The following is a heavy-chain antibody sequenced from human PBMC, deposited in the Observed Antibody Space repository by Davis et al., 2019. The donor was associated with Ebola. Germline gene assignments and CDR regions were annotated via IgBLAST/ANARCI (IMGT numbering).Heavy chain of an antibody. CDR3: ARDEGVVSLKVVY. V-gene: IGHV3-21*01. Sequence: GESLKISCAASGFTFSTYSMNWVRQAPGKGLEWVSSISAGNTYISYADSVKGRFTISRDNANNFLYLHMNSLRVDDTAVYYCARDEGVVSLKVVYWGQGTLVTVSS. CDR2: ISAGNTYI. CDR1: GFTFSTYS. D-gene: IGHD3-3*01. J-gene: IGHJ4*02.